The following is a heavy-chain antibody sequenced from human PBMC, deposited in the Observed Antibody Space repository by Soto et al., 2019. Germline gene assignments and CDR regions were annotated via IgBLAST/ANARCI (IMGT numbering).Heavy chain of an antibody. CDR1: GFTFSSYW. CDR3: GRDLRDWDSGSYSYDY. Sequence: PGGSLRLSCAASGFTFSSYWMSWARQAPGKGLQWVANIKQDGREQNFVDSVKGRFTISRDNAKYSLYLQMNSLRAEDTVLYYCGRDLRDWDSGSYSYDYWGQGTLVTVSS. V-gene: IGHV3-7*04. D-gene: IGHD1-26*01. J-gene: IGHJ4*02. CDR2: IKQDGREQ.